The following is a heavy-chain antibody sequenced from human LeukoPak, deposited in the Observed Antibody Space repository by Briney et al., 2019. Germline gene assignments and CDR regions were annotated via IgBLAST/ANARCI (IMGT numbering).Heavy chain of an antibody. CDR2: ISSSGSTI. CDR3: ARFGRTTFDY. V-gene: IGHV3-48*03. J-gene: IGHJ4*02. Sequence: QPGGSLLLSCAASGFTFSSYEMNWVRQVPGKGLEWVSYISSSGSTIYYADSVKGRFTISRDNAKNSLYLQMNSLRAEDTAVYYCARFGRTTFDYWGQGTLVTVSS. D-gene: IGHD4-11*01. CDR1: GFTFSSYE.